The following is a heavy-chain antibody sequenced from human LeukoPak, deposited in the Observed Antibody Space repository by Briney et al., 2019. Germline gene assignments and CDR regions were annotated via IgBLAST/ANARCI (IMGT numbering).Heavy chain of an antibody. D-gene: IGHD6-6*01. CDR3: ASSLVPPPYYGMDV. CDR2: IWYDGSNK. J-gene: IGHJ6*02. Sequence: PGGSLRLSCAASGFSFSNCSMNWVRQAPGKGLEWVAVIWYDGSNKYYADSVKGRFTISRDNSKNTLYLQMNSLRAEDTAVYYCASSLVPPPYYGMDVWGQGTTVTVSS. CDR1: GFSFSNCS. V-gene: IGHV3-33*08.